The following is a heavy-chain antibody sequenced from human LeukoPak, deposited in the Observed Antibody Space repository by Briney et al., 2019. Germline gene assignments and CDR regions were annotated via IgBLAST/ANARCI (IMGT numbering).Heavy chain of an antibody. CDR2: MNPNTGNT. D-gene: IGHD1-26*01. J-gene: IGHJ4*02. Sequence: GASVTVSCTASGFPFTRYDINWVRQTSAQGLEWMGWMNPNTGNTGYAQKFQGRVTMTRDTSTSTAYMELRDLRSEDTAVYYCARNVRETGTFEYWGQGTLVTVSS. CDR1: GFPFTRYD. CDR3: ARNVRETGTFEY. V-gene: IGHV1-8*01.